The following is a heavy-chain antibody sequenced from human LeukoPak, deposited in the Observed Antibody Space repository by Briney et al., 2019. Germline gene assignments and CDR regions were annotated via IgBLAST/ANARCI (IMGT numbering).Heavy chain of an antibody. J-gene: IGHJ4*02. V-gene: IGHV1-18*01. Sequence: GASVKVSCKASGYTFTSYGISWVRQAPGQGLEWMGWISAYNGNTNYAQKLQGRVTMTTDTSTSTAYMELRSLRSGDTAVYYCARIERVTLLRYFDWLGGDYYFDYWGQGTLVTVSS. CDR1: GYTFTSYG. CDR2: ISAYNGNT. CDR3: ARIERVTLLRYFDWLGGDYYFDY. D-gene: IGHD3-9*01.